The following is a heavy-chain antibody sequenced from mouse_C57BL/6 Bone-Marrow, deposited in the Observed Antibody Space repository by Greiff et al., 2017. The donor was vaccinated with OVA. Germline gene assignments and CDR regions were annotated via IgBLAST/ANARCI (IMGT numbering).Heavy chain of an antibody. CDR1: GFTFSDYG. CDR3: ARALTTVVAPAY. D-gene: IGHD1-1*01. Sequence: EVKLMESGGGLVKPGGSLKLSCAASGFTFSDYGMHWVRQAPEKGLEWVAYISSGSSTIYYADTVKGRFTISRDNAKNTLFLQMTSLRSEDTAMYYCARALTTVVAPAYWGQGTLVTVSA. V-gene: IGHV5-17*01. CDR2: ISSGSSTI. J-gene: IGHJ3*01.